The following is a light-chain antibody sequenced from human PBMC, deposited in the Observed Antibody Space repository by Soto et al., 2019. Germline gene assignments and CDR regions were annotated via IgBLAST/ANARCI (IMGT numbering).Light chain of an antibody. CDR1: QSISSL. CDR2: KAS. Sequence: DIQMTQSPSTLSASVGDRVTITCRASQSISSLLAWYQQKPGKAPKLLIYKASSLESGVPSGFSGSGSGTEFTRTISSLQPDDFSSYYCQQYSTYPWTFGQGTKVEIK. CDR3: QQYSTYPWT. J-gene: IGKJ1*01. V-gene: IGKV1-5*03.